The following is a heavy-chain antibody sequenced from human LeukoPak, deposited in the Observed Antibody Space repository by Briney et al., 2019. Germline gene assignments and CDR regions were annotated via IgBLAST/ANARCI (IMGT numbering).Heavy chain of an antibody. J-gene: IGHJ4*02. V-gene: IGHV1-8*01. Sequence: ASVKVSCKASGYTLTSYDINWVRQATGQGLEWMGWMNPNSGNTGYAQKFQGRVTMTRNTSISTAYMELSSLRSEDTAVYYCARVRLGELSLLDYWGQGTLVTVSS. CDR2: MNPNSGNT. CDR3: ARVRLGELSLLDY. D-gene: IGHD3-16*02. CDR1: GYTLTSYD.